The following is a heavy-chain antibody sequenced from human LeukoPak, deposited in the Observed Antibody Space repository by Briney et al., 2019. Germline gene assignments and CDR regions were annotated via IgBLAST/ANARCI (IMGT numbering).Heavy chain of an antibody. CDR3: AKDHGSWYVSELYFDY. Sequence: GGSLRLSCAAPGFTFSSYAMSWVRQAPGKGLEWVSAISGSGGSTYYADSVKGRFTISRDNSKNTLYLQMNSLRAEDTAVYYCAKDHGSWYVSELYFDYWGQGTLVTVSS. V-gene: IGHV3-23*01. J-gene: IGHJ4*02. CDR1: GFTFSSYA. D-gene: IGHD6-13*01. CDR2: ISGSGGST.